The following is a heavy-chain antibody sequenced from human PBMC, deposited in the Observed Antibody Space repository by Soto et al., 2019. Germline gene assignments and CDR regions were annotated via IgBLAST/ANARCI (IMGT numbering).Heavy chain of an antibody. CDR3: ARPFDTSGWVVH. J-gene: IGHJ5*02. CDR2: IYPDDSDT. V-gene: IGHV5-51*01. D-gene: IGHD6-19*01. Sequence: GESLKISCKGSGYSFTSNWIGWVRQMPEKGLEWMGIIYPDDSDTRYSPSFQGQVTISADKSINTAYLQWSGLRASDTAMYYCARPFDTSGWVVHWGQGTLVTVSS. CDR1: GYSFTSNW.